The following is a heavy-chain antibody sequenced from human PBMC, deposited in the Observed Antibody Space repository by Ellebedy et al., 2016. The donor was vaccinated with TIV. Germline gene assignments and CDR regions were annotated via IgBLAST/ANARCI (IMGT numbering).Heavy chain of an antibody. J-gene: IGHJ3*02. CDR1: GFTVSSNY. CDR3: ARGKGLLDAFDI. D-gene: IGHD2-21*01. V-gene: IGHV3-53*01. CDR2: IYSGGST. Sequence: GESLKISXAASGFTVSSNYMSWVRQAPGKGLEWVSVIYSGGSTYYADSVKGRFTISRDNSKNTLYLQMNSLRAEDTAVYYCARGKGLLDAFDIWGQGTMATVSS.